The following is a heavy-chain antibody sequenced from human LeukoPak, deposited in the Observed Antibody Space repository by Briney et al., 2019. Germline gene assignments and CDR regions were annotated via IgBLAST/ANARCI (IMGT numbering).Heavy chain of an antibody. D-gene: IGHD3-9*01. J-gene: IGHJ6*03. CDR3: ARHRGSIFEGYMDV. CDR2: IFSNGVNT. Sequence: HSGGSLRLSCAASGFTLGYHGMHWVRQAPGKGLEWVAIIFSNGVNTYYADSLRGRSTISRDTSKNTLFLEMESLRTEDTAVYYCARHRGSIFEGYMDVWGKGTKVTVSS. CDR1: GFTLGYHG. V-gene: IGHV3-33*01.